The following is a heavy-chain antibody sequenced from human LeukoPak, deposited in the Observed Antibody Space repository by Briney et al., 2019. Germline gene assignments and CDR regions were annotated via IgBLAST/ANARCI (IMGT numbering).Heavy chain of an antibody. Sequence: GGTLRLSCVASGFPFSTYGMSWVRQAPGKGLEWVSDISGSGGTTYYADSVKGRFTISRDNSQNTLYLQLSSLRAEDTAVYYCAKTNGYGLIDIWGQGTMVTVSS. CDR2: ISGSGGTT. CDR3: AKTNGYGLIDI. D-gene: IGHD3-10*01. V-gene: IGHV3-23*01. CDR1: GFPFSTYG. J-gene: IGHJ3*02.